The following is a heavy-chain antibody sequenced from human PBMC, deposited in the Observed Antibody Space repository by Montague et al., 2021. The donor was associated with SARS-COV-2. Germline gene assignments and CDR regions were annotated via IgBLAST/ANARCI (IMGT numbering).Heavy chain of an antibody. J-gene: IGHJ5*02. CDR3: ARTEYNWNDWFDP. CDR2: IFHSGIT. D-gene: IGHD1-20*01. V-gene: IGHV4-59*13. CDR1: GGSISSYY. Sequence: SETLSLTCSVSGGSISSYYWSWIRQSPGKGLEWIGHIFHSGITDYNPSLKGRVTISVDMSKNQFSLQLNSVTAADSAVYYCARTEYNWNDWFDPWGQGTLVTVSS.